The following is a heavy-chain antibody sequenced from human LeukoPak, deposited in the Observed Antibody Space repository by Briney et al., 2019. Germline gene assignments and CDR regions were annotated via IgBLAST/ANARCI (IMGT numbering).Heavy chain of an antibody. D-gene: IGHD1-14*01. Sequence: PSETLSLTCTVSGGSISSYYWSWIRQPPGKGLEWIGYISYSGSTNFNPSLKSRVTISVDTSKNQFSLKLSSVTAADTAVYYCARHVTGYYFDSWGQGTLVTVSS. J-gene: IGHJ4*02. V-gene: IGHV4-59*08. CDR2: ISYSGST. CDR3: ARHVTGYYFDS. CDR1: GGSISSYY.